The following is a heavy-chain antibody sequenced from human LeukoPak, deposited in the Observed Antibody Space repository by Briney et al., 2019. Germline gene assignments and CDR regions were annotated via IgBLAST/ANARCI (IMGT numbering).Heavy chain of an antibody. CDR2: ISGSGGST. V-gene: IGHV3-23*01. Sequence: GGSLRLSCAASGFIFSSYAMSWVRQAPGKGLEGVSAISGSGGSTYYADSVKGRFTISRDNSKNTLYLQMNSLRAEDTAVYYCAKDVGTLLLYYGMDVWGQGTTVTVSS. CDR3: AKDVGTLLLYYGMDV. J-gene: IGHJ6*02. D-gene: IGHD2-15*01. CDR1: GFIFSSYA.